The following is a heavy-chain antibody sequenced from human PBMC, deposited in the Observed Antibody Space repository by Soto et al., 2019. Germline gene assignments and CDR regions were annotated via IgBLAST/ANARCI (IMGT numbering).Heavy chain of an antibody. J-gene: IGHJ5*02. V-gene: IGHV3-30*18. CDR1: GFTFSSYG. Sequence: GGSLRLSCAASGFTFSSYGMHWVRQAPGKGLEWVAVISYDGSNKYYADSVKGRFTISRDNSKNTLYLQMNSLRAEDTAVYYCAKAGWDYYDSSGLEPWFEPCGQG. D-gene: IGHD3-22*01. CDR3: AKAGWDYYDSSGLEPWFEP. CDR2: ISYDGSNK.